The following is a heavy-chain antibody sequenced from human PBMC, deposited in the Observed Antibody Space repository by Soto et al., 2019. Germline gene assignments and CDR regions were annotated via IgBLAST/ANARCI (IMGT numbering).Heavy chain of an antibody. V-gene: IGHV5-51*01. CDR3: AKQPPTDYYDSSGYFSPWFDP. D-gene: IGHD3-22*01. CDR1: GYIFASYW. CDR2: IYPGDSDT. Sequence: GESLKISCKGSGYIFASYWIGWVRQMPGKGLEWMGIIYPGDSDTRYSPSLQGQVTISADKSISTAYLQWSSLKASGTAMYYCAKQPPTDYYDSSGYFSPWFDPCGQGTLVTVSS. J-gene: IGHJ5*02.